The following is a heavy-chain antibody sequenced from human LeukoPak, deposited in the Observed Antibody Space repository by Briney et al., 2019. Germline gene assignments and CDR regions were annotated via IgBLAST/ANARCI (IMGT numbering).Heavy chain of an antibody. D-gene: IGHD2-2*01. CDR1: GFTFSNYA. J-gene: IGHJ4*02. V-gene: IGHV3-23*01. Sequence: GGSLRLSCAASGFTFSNYAMNWVRQAPGKGLEWVSSISGGADSTNYADSVKGRFTISRDNSKNTLYLQMNSLRAEDTAVYYCAKGGRGCSSTSCPQRKYYFDYWGQGTLVTVSS. CDR2: ISGGADST. CDR3: AKGGRGCSSTSCPQRKYYFDY.